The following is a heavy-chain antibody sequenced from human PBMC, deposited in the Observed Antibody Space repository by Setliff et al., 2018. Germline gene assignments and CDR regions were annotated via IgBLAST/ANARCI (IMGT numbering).Heavy chain of an antibody. V-gene: IGHV1-2*02. J-gene: IGHJ6*03. CDR2: INPNSGGT. Sequence: ASVKVSCKASGYTFTGYYMHWVRQAPGQGLEWMGWINPNSGGTNYAQKFQGRVTMTRDTSISTAYMELSRLRSDDTAVYYCARPPNPDYDSSGYYYVDYYYYMDVWGKGTTVTVSS. D-gene: IGHD3-22*01. CDR3: ARPPNPDYDSSGYYYVDYYYYMDV. CDR1: GYTFTGYY.